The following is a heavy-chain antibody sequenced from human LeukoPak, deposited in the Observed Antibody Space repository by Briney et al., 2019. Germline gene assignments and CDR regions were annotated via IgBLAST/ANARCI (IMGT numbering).Heavy chain of an antibody. CDR3: ARDLVGSAISYSSGAWDY. CDR1: GGTFSNYA. D-gene: IGHD3-10*01. V-gene: IGHV1-69*05. CDR2: IIPLFGSA. J-gene: IGHJ4*02. Sequence: WASVKVSCKASGGTFSNYAISWVRQAPGQGLEWMGGIIPLFGSADYAQKCQGRVTFTTDESTSTAYMELSSLRPEDTAVYYCARDLVGSAISYSSGAWDYWGQGTLVTVSS.